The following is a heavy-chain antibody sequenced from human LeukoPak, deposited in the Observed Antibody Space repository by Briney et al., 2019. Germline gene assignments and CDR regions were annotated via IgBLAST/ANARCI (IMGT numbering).Heavy chain of an antibody. CDR1: GYTFTSYA. V-gene: IGHV1-3*03. J-gene: IGHJ3*02. CDR3: ARRHYYGSGSSSVWAFDI. D-gene: IGHD3-10*01. Sequence: ASVKVSCKASGYTFTSYAMHWVRQAPGQRLEWMGSINAGNGNTKYSQEFQGRVTITRDTSASTAYMELSSLRSEDMAVYYCARRHYYGSGSSSVWAFDIWGQGTMVTVSS. CDR2: INAGNGNT.